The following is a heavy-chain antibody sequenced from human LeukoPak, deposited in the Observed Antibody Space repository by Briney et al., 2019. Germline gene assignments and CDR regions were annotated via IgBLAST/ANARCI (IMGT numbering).Heavy chain of an antibody. V-gene: IGHV3-48*01. CDR2: ISSSGSTI. CDR1: GFTFSSYS. D-gene: IGHD1-14*01. Sequence: PGGSLRLSCAASGFTFSSYSMNWVRQAPGKGLEWVSYISSSGSTIYYADSVKGRFTISRDNAKNSLYLQMNSLRAEDTAVYYSARVDNPPADAFDIWGQGTMVTVSS. CDR3: ARVDNPPADAFDI. J-gene: IGHJ3*02.